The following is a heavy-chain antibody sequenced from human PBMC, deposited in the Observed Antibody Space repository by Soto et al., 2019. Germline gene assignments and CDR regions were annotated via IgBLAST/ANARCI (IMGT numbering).Heavy chain of an antibody. CDR2: MSATDGRS. CDR3: AQDQNGDYVCGCDF. CDR1: GFTFNNYA. V-gene: IGHV3-23*01. D-gene: IGHD4-17*01. Sequence: EVQLLESGGGLVQPGGSLRLSCAASGFTFNNYAMTWVRQAPGKGLEWVSSMSATDGRSYYADSVKGRFTISRDTSKSTLYLPMNSVSVEDTAVYYCAQDQNGDYVCGCDFWGQGTMVTV. J-gene: IGHJ3*01.